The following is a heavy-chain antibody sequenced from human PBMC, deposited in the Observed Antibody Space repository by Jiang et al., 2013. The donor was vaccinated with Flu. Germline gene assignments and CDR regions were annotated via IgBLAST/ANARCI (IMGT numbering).Heavy chain of an antibody. D-gene: IGHD3-10*01. CDR3: VRGSGLYYYYGMDV. Sequence: CKASGYTFTSYAMNWVRQAPGQGLEWMGWINTNTGNPTYAQGFTGRFVFSLDTSVSTAYLQISSLKAEDTAVYYCVRGSGLYYYYGMDVWGQGTTVTVSS. CDR2: INTNTGNP. V-gene: IGHV7-4-1*02. J-gene: IGHJ6*02. CDR1: GYTFTSYA.